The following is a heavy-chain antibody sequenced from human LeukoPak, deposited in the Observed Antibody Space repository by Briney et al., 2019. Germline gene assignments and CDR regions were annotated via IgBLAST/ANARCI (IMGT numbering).Heavy chain of an antibody. V-gene: IGHV1-2*02. J-gene: IGHJ4*02. CDR2: INPNSGGT. Sequence: GASVKVSCKASGYRFTGYYMHWVRQAPGQGLEWMGWINPNSGGTNYAQKFQGRVTMTRDTSISTAYLQWSSLKASDTAMYYCARFIDYYDSSGYYRTYYFDYWGQGTLVTVSS. D-gene: IGHD3-22*01. CDR1: GYRFTGYY. CDR3: ARFIDYYDSSGYYRTYYFDY.